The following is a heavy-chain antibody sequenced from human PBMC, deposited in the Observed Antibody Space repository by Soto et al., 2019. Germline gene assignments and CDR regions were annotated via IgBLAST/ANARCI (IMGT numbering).Heavy chain of an antibody. Sequence: AVNVACKASGGTFSSYAISWVRQAPGQGLEWMGGIIPIFGTANYAQKVQGRVTITADESTSTAYMELSSLRSEDTAVYYCASSWDDFWSGLAYHYYYYYVMDFWGQGTTVTVS. CDR1: GGTFSSYA. D-gene: IGHD3-3*01. CDR2: IIPIFGTA. CDR3: ASSWDDFWSGLAYHYYYYYVMDF. J-gene: IGHJ6*02. V-gene: IGHV1-69*13.